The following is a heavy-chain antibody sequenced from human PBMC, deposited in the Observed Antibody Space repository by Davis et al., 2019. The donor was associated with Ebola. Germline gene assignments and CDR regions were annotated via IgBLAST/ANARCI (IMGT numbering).Heavy chain of an antibody. Sequence: GESLKIPCAASGFAFSNAWMSWVRQAPGKGLEWVGHIKTNTAGGTTDYATPVKGRFTISRDDSKNTLYLQMNSLKTEDTAVYYCTTEFSDVLYYHYGMDVWGQGTTVTVSS. D-gene: IGHD3-3*01. J-gene: IGHJ6*02. CDR1: GFAFSNAW. CDR3: TTEFSDVLYYHYGMDV. V-gene: IGHV3-15*01. CDR2: IKTNTAGGTT.